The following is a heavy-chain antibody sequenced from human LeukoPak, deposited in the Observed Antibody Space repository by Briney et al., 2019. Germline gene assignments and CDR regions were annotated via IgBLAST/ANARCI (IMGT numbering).Heavy chain of an antibody. CDR2: ISGDGGST. D-gene: IGHD3-9*01. CDR3: AKVEYYDILTGWVDY. CDR1: GFTFDDYA. V-gene: IGHV3-43*02. J-gene: IGHJ4*02. Sequence: GGSLRLSRAASGFTFDDYAMHWVRQAPGKGLEWVSLISGDGGSTYYADSVKGRFTISRDNSKNSLYLQMNSLRTEDTALYYCAKVEYYDILTGWVDYWGQGTLVTVSS.